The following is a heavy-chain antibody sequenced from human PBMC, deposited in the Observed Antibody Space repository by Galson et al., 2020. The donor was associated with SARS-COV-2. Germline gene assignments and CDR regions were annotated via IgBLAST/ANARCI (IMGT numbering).Heavy chain of an antibody. CDR3: AKDMTYSSGFPYDF. J-gene: IGHJ4*02. V-gene: IGHV3-9*01. D-gene: IGHD6-19*01. Sequence: GGSLRLSCAASGFTFDDYAMHWVRQAPGKGLEWVPGISWNGGKIDYADSVKGRFTISRDNARNSLYLKMNSLRAEDSALYYCAKDMTYSSGFPYDFWGQGTLVTVSS. CDR1: GFTFDDYA. CDR2: ISWNGGKI.